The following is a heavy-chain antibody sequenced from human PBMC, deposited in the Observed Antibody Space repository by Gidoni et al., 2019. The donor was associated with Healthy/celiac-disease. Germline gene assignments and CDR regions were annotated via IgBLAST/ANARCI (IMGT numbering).Heavy chain of an antibody. CDR3: TRARDTSGYYSAY. CDR2: IRSETYGGTT. CDR1: GFTFGAFA. V-gene: IGHV3-49*04. D-gene: IGHD3-22*01. J-gene: IGHJ4*02. Sequence: EVQLVESGGVLVQPGQSLRLSCTTFGFTFGAFAMSWVRQAPGKGLEWVGFIRSETYGGTTEYGTSVKGRFAISRDDSKSIAYLQMSSLETEDTAVYYCTRARDTSGYYSAYWGQGTLVTVSS.